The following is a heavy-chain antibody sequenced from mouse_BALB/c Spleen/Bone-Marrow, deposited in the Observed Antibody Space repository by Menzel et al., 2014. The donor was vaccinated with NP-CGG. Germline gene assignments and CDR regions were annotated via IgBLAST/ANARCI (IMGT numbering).Heavy chain of an antibody. J-gene: IGHJ4*01. V-gene: IGHV2-9*02. CDR1: GFSLTSFG. CDR3: ARYGNYEDAMDY. D-gene: IGHD2-10*02. CDR2: IWAGGST. Sequence: QVQLKESGPGLVAPSQSLSITCTVSGFSLTSFGVHWVRQPPGKGLEWLGVIWAGGSTNYNSALMSRLSISKDNSKSQVFLKKNSLQTDDTAMYYCARYGNYEDAMDYWGQGTSVTVSS.